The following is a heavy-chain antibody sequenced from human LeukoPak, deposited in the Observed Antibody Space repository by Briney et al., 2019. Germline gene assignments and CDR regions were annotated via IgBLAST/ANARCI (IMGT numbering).Heavy chain of an antibody. V-gene: IGHV4-30-4*01. J-gene: IGHJ5*02. CDR2: MYYSGST. CDR1: GGSISSGDYY. D-gene: IGHD3-22*01. CDR3: ARPYYYDSRIDP. Sequence: SETLSLTCTVSGGSISSGDYYWSWIRQPPGKGLEWLAYMYYSGSTYYNPSLKSRVTMSADTSKNQLSLKLSSVAAADTAVYYCARPYYYDSRIDPWGQGILVTVSS.